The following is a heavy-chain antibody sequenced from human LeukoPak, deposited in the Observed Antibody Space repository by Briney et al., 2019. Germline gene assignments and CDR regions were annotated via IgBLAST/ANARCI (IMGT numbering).Heavy chain of an antibody. CDR3: ARGPYGDPDFVDY. CDR2: ISSSSYI. D-gene: IGHD4-17*01. J-gene: IGHJ4*02. Sequence: GGSLRLSCAASGFTFSSYSMNWVRQAPGKGLEWVSSISSSSYIYYADSVKGRFTISRDNAKNSLYLQMNSLRAEDTAVYYCARGPYGDPDFVDYWGQGTLVTVSS. V-gene: IGHV3-21*01. CDR1: GFTFSSYS.